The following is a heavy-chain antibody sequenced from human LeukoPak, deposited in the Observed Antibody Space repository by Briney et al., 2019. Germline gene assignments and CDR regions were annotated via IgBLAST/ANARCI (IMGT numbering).Heavy chain of an antibody. D-gene: IGHD5-12*01. J-gene: IGHJ4*02. V-gene: IGHV3-74*01. CDR2: INSDGSSA. CDR3: SKDSFGGIYAFDS. Sequence: GGSLRLSCAASGFTFSSYWMHWVRQAPGKGLVWVSRINSDGSSASYADSVKGRFTISRDNAKNSVYLQMNSLRAEDTAFYYCSKDSFGGIYAFDSWGQGTLVTVSS. CDR1: GFTFSSYW.